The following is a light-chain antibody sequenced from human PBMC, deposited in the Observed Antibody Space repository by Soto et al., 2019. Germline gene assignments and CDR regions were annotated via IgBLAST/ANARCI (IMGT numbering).Light chain of an antibody. Sequence: QSVLTQPDSVSGSPGQSITISCTGTSSDIGRYNLVSWYQQHPGKAPTLMMYEDIERTSGVSNRFSGSKSGNTASLTIYGLQTEDEAHYYCCSYAGGASVVFGGGTKVTVL. CDR2: EDI. V-gene: IGLV2-23*01. CDR1: SSDIGRYNL. CDR3: CSYAGGASVV. J-gene: IGLJ2*01.